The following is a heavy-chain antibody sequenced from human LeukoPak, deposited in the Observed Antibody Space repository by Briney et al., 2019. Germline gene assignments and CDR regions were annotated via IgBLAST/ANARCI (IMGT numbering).Heavy chain of an antibody. CDR2: IRGYDGGLST. CDR1: GFTLSNYA. CDR3: AKDPNGDYLGAFDF. V-gene: IGHV3-23*01. J-gene: IGHJ3*01. D-gene: IGHD4-17*01. Sequence: GGSLRLSCAASGFTLSNYAMFWVRQAPGKGLEWVSAIRGYDGGLSTSYADSVKGRFTISRDNSKNTLYLQMNSLRAEDTAVYYCAKDPNGDYLGAFDFWGQGTMVTVSS.